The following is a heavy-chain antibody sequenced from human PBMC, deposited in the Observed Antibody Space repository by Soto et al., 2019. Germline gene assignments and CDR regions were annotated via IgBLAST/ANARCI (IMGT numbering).Heavy chain of an antibody. J-gene: IGHJ4*02. CDR1: GYTFSNYW. Sequence: GESLKISCKASGYTFSNYWIAWVRQMPGKGLEWMGIVYPRDSDSKYSPAFQGQVTFSVDKSIDTAYLQWASLEASDTAIYFCARKFAPEFFDSWGQGTLVTVSS. CDR2: VYPRDSDS. D-gene: IGHD3-10*01. CDR3: ARKFAPEFFDS. V-gene: IGHV5-51*01.